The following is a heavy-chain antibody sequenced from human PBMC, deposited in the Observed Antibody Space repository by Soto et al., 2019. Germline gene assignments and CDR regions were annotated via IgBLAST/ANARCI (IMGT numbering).Heavy chain of an antibody. CDR1: AGAFSHYY. D-gene: IGHD6-19*01. J-gene: IGHJ3*02. CDR2: IKHGGSS. V-gene: IGHV4-34*01. Sequence: QVQHQPWGAGLLKPSETLSLTCTVYAGAFSHYYWNWLRQSPGKGLEWIGKIKHGGSSSYNPSLRSRVSISVDMSKNQFSLTLSSETAADTAVYYCARGGSSDWQVALDIWGQGTMVPVSS. CDR3: ARGGSSDWQVALDI.